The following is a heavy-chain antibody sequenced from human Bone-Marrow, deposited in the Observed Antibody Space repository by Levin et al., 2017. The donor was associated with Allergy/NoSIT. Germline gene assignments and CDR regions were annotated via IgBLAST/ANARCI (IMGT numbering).Heavy chain of an antibody. CDR2: INPISGGP. D-gene: IGHD3-10*01. CDR1: GQEGRGEE. J-gene: IGHJ4*02. V-gene: IGHV1-2*02. Sequence: ASVKVSGKTKGQEGRGEEGKGGGKERGKRPELLGWINPISGGPNYAQKFQGRVTMTRDTSISTAYMELSRLRSDDTAVYYCARLSHYNESYWGPGTLVTVSS. CDR3: ARLSHYNESY.